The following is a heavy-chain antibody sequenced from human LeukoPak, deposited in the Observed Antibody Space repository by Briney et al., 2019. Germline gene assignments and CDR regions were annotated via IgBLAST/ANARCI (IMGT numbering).Heavy chain of an antibody. V-gene: IGHV3-23*01. J-gene: IGHJ4*02. CDR2: ICANDGNT. CDR3: AKGSGSSCYSPCDY. CDR1: GLTFRNYA. Sequence: GGSLRLSCAASGLTFRNYAMSWVRQAPGKGLEWVSVICANDGNTYYADAVKGRFTTSRDNSKDTLYLQTDSLRAEDTAAYYCAKGSGSSCYSPCDYWGQGILVTVSS. D-gene: IGHD2-15*01.